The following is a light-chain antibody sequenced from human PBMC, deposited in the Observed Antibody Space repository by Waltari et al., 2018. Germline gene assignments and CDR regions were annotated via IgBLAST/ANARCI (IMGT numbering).Light chain of an antibody. J-gene: IGLJ2*01. V-gene: IGLV2-8*01. CDR2: DVT. CDR1: SSDVGRYDF. Sequence: QSALTQPPSASGSPEQSVTISCTGTSSDVGRYDFVSWYQQHPGRVPKLIIFDVTKRPCGVPDRFSGSKSANTASLTVSGLQAEDEADYYCSSYTGRTVIFGGGTKLTVL. CDR3: SSYTGRTVI.